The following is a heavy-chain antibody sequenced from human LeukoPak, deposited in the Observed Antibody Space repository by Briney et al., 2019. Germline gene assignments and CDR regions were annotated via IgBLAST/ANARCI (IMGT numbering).Heavy chain of an antibody. D-gene: IGHD2-2*01. CDR2: IYHSGST. CDR1: GYSISSGYY. Sequence: SETLSLTCTVSGYSISSGYYWGWIRQPPGKGLEWIGSIYHSGSTHYNPSLKSRVTIPVDTSKNQFSLKLSSVTAADTAVYYCARDRADCSSTSCNNWFDPWGQGTLVTVSS. J-gene: IGHJ5*02. CDR3: ARDRADCSSTSCNNWFDP. V-gene: IGHV4-38-2*02.